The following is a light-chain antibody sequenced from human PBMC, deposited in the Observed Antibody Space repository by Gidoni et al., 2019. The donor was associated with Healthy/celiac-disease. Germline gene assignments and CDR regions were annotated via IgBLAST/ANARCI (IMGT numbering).Light chain of an antibody. Sequence: EIVLTQSPCTLSLSPGERANLSCRASQSVSSSYLAWYQQKPGQAPRLLIYGASSRATGIPDRFSGRGSGTDFTLTISRLEPEDFAVYYCQQYGSSPLTFXGXTKVEIK. CDR1: QSVSSSY. J-gene: IGKJ4*01. CDR2: GAS. V-gene: IGKV3-20*01. CDR3: QQYGSSPLT.